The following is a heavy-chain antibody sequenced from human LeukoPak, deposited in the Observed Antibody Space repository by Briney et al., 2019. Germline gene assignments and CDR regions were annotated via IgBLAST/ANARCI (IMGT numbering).Heavy chain of an antibody. D-gene: IGHD3-10*01. V-gene: IGHV4-59*01. CDR1: GGSISSYY. CDR3: AREIYYGSGSYYPEGFDY. CDR2: IYYSGST. Sequence: SETLSLTCTASGGSISSYYWSWIRQSPGKGLEYIGYIYYSGSTNYNPSLKSRVTISVDTSKNQFSLKLSSVTAADTAVYYCAREIYYGSGSYYPEGFDYWGQGTLVTVSS. J-gene: IGHJ4*02.